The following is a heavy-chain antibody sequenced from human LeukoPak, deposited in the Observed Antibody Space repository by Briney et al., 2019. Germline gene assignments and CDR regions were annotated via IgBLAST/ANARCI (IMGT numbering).Heavy chain of an antibody. CDR2: ISSSSSTI. CDR3: ARAEISIAAVPMDV. CDR1: GFTFSSYS. Sequence: GGSLRLSCAASGFTFSSYSMNWVRQAPGKGLEWVSYISSSSSTIYYADSVKGRFTISRDNAKNSLYLQMNSLRAEDTAVYYCARAEISIAAVPMDVWGEGTTVTVSS. V-gene: IGHV3-48*01. J-gene: IGHJ6*03. D-gene: IGHD6-25*01.